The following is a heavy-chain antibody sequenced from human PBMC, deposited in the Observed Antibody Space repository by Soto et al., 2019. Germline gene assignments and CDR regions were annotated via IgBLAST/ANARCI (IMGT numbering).Heavy chain of an antibody. CDR1: GGTFSSYA. Sequence: QVQLVQSGAEVKKPGSSVKVSCKASGGTFSSYAISWVRQAPGQGLEWMGGLIPIFGTADYAQKVQGRVTMTADESTSTAYMELSSLRSDDTAVYYCATHTVVTPGNYYSGMDVWGQGTTVTVSS. V-gene: IGHV1-69*12. CDR2: LIPIFGTA. CDR3: ATHTVVTPGNYYSGMDV. D-gene: IGHD4-4*01. J-gene: IGHJ6*02.